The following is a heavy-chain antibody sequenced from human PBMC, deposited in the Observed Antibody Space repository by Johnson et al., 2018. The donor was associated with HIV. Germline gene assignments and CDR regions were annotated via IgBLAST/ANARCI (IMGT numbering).Heavy chain of an antibody. D-gene: IGHD1-14*01. Sequence: QVQLVESGGGVVQPGRSLRLSCEASAFTFSSYAMYWVRQAPGKGLAWVAVISYDGNNKYYADSVKGRFTISRDNAKNSLYLQMNSLRAEDTAVYYCARLTTSADGGAFDIWGQGTMVTVSS. V-gene: IGHV3-30-3*01. J-gene: IGHJ3*02. CDR3: ARLTTSADGGAFDI. CDR1: AFTFSSYA. CDR2: ISYDGNNK.